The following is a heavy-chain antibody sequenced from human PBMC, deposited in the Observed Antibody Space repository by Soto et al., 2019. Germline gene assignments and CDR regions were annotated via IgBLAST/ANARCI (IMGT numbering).Heavy chain of an antibody. CDR3: ATLSIQKKRVYYFDY. CDR1: GYTLTEFS. J-gene: IGHJ4*02. V-gene: IGHV1-24*01. CDR2: FDPEDGET. Sequence: ASVKVSGKVSGYTLTEFSMHWVRQAPGKGLEWMGGFDPEDGETIYAQKFQGRVTMTEDTSTDTAYMELSSLRSEDTAVYYCATLSIQKKRVYYFDYWGQGTLVTVSS.